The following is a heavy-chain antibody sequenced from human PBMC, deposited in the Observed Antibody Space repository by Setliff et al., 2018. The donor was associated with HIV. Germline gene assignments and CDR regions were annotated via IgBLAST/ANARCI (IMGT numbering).Heavy chain of an antibody. CDR2: INHSGDT. V-gene: IGHV4-34*01. CDR3: ARGVPLLPPRN. Sequence: SETLSLTCAVYGGSFSGYYWSWIRQPPGKGLEWIGEINHSGDTNYNPSLKSRVTISVDTSKNQFSLNLNSVTAADTAVYYCARGVPLLPPRNWGQGALVTVSS. D-gene: IGHD1-26*01. CDR1: GGSFSGYY. J-gene: IGHJ4*02.